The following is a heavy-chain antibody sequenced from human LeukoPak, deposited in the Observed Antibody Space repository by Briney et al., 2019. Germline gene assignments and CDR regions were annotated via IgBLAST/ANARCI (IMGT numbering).Heavy chain of an antibody. V-gene: IGHV1-69*06. CDR1: GYTFPSYG. Sequence: SVKVSCKASGYTFPSYGISWVRQAPGQGLEWMGGIIPIFGTANYAQKFQGRVTITADKSTSTAYMELSSLRSEDTAVYYCASGTTVTWNWFDPWGQGTLVTVSS. D-gene: IGHD4-11*01. J-gene: IGHJ5*02. CDR3: ASGTTVTWNWFDP. CDR2: IIPIFGTA.